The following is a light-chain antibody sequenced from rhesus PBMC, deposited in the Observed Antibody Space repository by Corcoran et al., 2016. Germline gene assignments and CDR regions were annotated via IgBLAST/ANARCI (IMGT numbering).Light chain of an antibody. CDR2: YAS. CDR3: QQHNSYPHS. J-gene: IGKJ2*01. V-gene: IGKV1S14*01. Sequence: DIQMTQSPSSLSASVGDTVTITCRASQDISNYLAWYQQKPGKAPKPLIYYASNLESGVPSRFIGSGSGTGFTLTISNLQPGDIATYYCQQHNSYPHSFGQGTKVEIK. CDR1: QDISNY.